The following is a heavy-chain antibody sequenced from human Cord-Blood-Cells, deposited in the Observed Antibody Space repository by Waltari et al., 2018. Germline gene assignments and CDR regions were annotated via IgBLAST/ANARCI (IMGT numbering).Heavy chain of an antibody. J-gene: IGHJ5*02. D-gene: IGHD3-3*01. CDR3: AKLAIFGVVHSNWFDP. Sequence: EVQLLESGGGLVQPGGSLRLSCAASGFTLSSYAMSWVRPAPGKGLEWVSAISGSGGSTYYADSVKGRFTISRDNSKNTLYLQMNSLRAEDTAVYYCAKLAIFGVVHSNWFDPWGQGTLVTVSS. V-gene: IGHV3-23*01. CDR2: ISGSGGST. CDR1: GFTLSSYA.